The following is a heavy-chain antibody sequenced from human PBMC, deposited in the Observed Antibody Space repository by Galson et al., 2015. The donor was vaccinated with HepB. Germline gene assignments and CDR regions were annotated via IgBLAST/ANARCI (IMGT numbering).Heavy chain of an antibody. V-gene: IGHV1-46*01. CDR1: GSTFTSYY. CDR3: ARGGVVVVAAIPY. J-gene: IGHJ4*02. Sequence: SVKVSCKASGSTFTSYYMHWVRQAPGQGLEWMGIINPSGGSTSYAQKFQGRVTMTRDTSTSTVYMELSSLRSDDTAVYYCARGGVVVVAAIPYWGQGTLVTVSS. CDR2: INPSGGST. D-gene: IGHD2-15*01.